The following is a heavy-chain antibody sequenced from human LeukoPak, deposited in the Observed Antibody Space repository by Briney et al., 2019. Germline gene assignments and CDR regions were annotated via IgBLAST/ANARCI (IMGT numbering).Heavy chain of an antibody. CDR2: IYYTGST. J-gene: IGHJ4*02. Sequence: SETLSLTCTVSGGSISSYYWSWIRQSPGKGLEWIGYIYYTGSTTYNPSLKSRVTMSADTSKNQFSLKLSSVTAADTAVYYCARVPDSNYPYYFDYWGQGTLVTVSS. CDR1: GGSISSYY. D-gene: IGHD4-11*01. V-gene: IGHV4-59*01. CDR3: ARVPDSNYPYYFDY.